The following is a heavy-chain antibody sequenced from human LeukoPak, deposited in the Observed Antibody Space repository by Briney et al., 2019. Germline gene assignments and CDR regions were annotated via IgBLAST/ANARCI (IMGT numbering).Heavy chain of an antibody. Sequence: GGSLGLSCAASGFTFSTYAMHWVRQAPGKGLEWVAVISYDGSNKYYADSVKGRFTISRDNSKNTLYLQMDSLRAEDTAVYYCARDYYYDSSVTYDYWGQGTLVTVSS. CDR2: ISYDGSNK. J-gene: IGHJ4*02. CDR1: GFTFSTYA. V-gene: IGHV3-30*04. D-gene: IGHD3-22*01. CDR3: ARDYYYDSSVTYDY.